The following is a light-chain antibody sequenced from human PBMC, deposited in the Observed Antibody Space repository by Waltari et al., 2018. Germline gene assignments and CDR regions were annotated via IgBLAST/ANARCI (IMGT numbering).Light chain of an antibody. J-gene: IGLJ2*01. CDR3: CSYAGSVV. Sequence: QSALTPPAPVYGSPAQSLTISCTGTSSDVWSDNLVSWYQHHPGKAPKFMIYEVSKRPSGVYNRFSGSKSGNTASRTISGLQAEDEADYYCCSYAGSVVFGGGTKLTVL. CDR1: SSDVWSDNL. CDR2: EVS. V-gene: IGLV2-23*02.